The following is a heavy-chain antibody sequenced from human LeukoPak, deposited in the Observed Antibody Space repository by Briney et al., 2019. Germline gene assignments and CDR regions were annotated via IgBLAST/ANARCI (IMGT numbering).Heavy chain of an antibody. D-gene: IGHD3-3*01. CDR1: GGSISSYY. Sequence: PSETLSLTCTVSGGSISSYYWSWIRQPPGKGLEGIGYIYTSGSTNYNPSLKSRVTISVDTSKNQFSLKLSSVTAADTAVYYCARHPYDFWSGYYTGWFDPWGQGTLVTVSS. CDR3: ARHPYDFWSGYYTGWFDP. CDR2: IYTSGST. V-gene: IGHV4-4*09. J-gene: IGHJ5*02.